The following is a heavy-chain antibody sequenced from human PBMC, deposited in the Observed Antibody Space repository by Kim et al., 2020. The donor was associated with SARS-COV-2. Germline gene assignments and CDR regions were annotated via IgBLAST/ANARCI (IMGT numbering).Heavy chain of an antibody. D-gene: IGHD4-17*01. J-gene: IGHJ4*02. V-gene: IGHV4-4*09. CDR3: ARRYGDYVGPSYFDY. Sequence: PSLKSRVTISVDTSKNQFSLKLSSVTAADTAVYYCARRYGDYVGPSYFDYWGQGTLVTVSS.